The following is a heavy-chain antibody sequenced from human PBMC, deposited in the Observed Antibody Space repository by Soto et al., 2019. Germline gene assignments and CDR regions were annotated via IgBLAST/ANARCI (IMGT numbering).Heavy chain of an antibody. Sequence: GGSLRLSCAASGFTFSSYSMNWVHQAPGKGLEWVSSISSSSSYIYYADSVKGRFTISRDNAKNSLYLQMNSLRAEDTAVYYCARDGGSSWSFFDYWGQGTLVTVSS. CDR3: ARDGGSSWSFFDY. CDR2: ISSSSSYI. V-gene: IGHV3-21*01. D-gene: IGHD6-13*01. CDR1: GFTFSSYS. J-gene: IGHJ4*02.